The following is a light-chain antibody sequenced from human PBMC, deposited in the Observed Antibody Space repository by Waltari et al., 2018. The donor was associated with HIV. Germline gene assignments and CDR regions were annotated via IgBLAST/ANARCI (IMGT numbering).Light chain of an antibody. J-gene: IGLJ3*02. CDR3: ATWDDSLSGWV. Sequence: QSVLTQPPSASGTPGQRVIISCSGGSSNIGSNTVNWYQQLPGTAPKLLMYKNNQRPSGVPDRFSGSKSGTSASLAISGLQSEDEADYYCATWDDSLSGWVFGGGTKLTVL. CDR1: SSNIGSNT. CDR2: KNN. V-gene: IGLV1-44*01.